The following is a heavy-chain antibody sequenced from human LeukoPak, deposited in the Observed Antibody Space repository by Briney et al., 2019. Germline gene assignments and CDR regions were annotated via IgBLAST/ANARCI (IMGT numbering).Heavy chain of an antibody. CDR3: AREDVVLVDAVRYYYYGMDV. D-gene: IGHD2-8*01. CDR2: ISAYNGNT. J-gene: IGHJ6*02. CDR1: GYTFTSYG. V-gene: IGHV1-18*01. Sequence: ASVKVSCKASGYTFTSYGISWVRQAPGQGLEWMGWISAYNGNTNYAQKLQDRVTMTRDTSTSTVYMELSSLKSEDTAVYYCAREDVVLVDAVRYYYYGMDVWGQGTTVTVSS.